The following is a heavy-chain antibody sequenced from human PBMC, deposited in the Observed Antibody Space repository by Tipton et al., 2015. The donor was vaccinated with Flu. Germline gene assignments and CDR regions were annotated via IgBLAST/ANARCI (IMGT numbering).Heavy chain of an antibody. CDR3: ARHKSNFGGNSHPPLDY. J-gene: IGHJ4*02. D-gene: IGHD4-23*01. CDR1: GVSISNKDNY. Sequence: TLSLTCTVSGVSISNKDNYWGWIRQPPGRGLEWIGSLYYGGKIFYSPPLKGRVAISVDASKNQVSLRLSSVTAADTAEYYCARHKSNFGGNSHPPLDYWGQGTPVTVSS. V-gene: IGHV4-39*01. CDR2: LYYGGKI.